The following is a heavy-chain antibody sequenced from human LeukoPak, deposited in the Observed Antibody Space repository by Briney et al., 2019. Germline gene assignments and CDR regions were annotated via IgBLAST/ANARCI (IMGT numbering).Heavy chain of an antibody. CDR2: IYYSGST. J-gene: IGHJ5*02. V-gene: IGHV4-39*01. D-gene: IGHD3-10*01. Sequence: PSETLSLTCTVSGGSISSSSYYWGWIRQPPGKGLEWIGSIYYSGSTYYNPSLKCRVTISVDTTKNQFSLKLSSVTAADTAVYYCARHGAGPYGSGSYYSSRFDPWGQGTLVTVSS. CDR1: GGSISSSSYY. CDR3: ARHGAGPYGSGSYYSSRFDP.